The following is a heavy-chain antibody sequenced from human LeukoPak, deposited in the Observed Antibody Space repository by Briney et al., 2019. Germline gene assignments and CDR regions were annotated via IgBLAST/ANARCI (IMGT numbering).Heavy chain of an antibody. CDR2: IKLDGSEK. V-gene: IGHV3-7*03. CDR1: GFTFGKYW. J-gene: IGHJ4*02. CDR3: ARDQYDTWSRRGNFDS. D-gene: IGHD3-3*01. Sequence: GGSLRLSCVASGFTFGKYWMSWVRQAPGKGLEWVANIKLDGSEKNYVDSVKGRFTISRDNTKNSLYLQVNSLRVEDTAVFYCARDQYDTWSRRGNFDSWGQGTLVIVSS.